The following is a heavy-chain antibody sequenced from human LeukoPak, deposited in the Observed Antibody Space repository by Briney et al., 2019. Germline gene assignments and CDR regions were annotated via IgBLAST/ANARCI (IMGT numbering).Heavy chain of an antibody. CDR2: INPNSGGT. D-gene: IGHD2-2*01. CDR1: GYTFTGYY. Sequence: ASVKVSCKASGYTFTGYYMHWVRQAPGQGLEWTGWINPNSGGTNYAQKFQGRVTMTRDTSISTAYMELSRLRSDDTAVYYCAGIRKYCSSTSCFIHYAFDIWGQGTMVTVSS. J-gene: IGHJ3*02. CDR3: AGIRKYCSSTSCFIHYAFDI. V-gene: IGHV1-2*02.